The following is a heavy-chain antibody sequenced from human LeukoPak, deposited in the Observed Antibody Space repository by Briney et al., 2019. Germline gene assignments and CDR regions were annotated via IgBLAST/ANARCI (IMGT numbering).Heavy chain of an antibody. J-gene: IGHJ6*03. D-gene: IGHD3-22*01. Sequence: GGSLRLSCAASGFTFSSYAMHWVRQAPGKGLEWVSYISRSSSTILYADSVRGRFTISRDNAKNSLYLQMNSLRAEDTAVYYCARVYYDSSADYHMDVWGKGTTVTVSS. CDR3: ARVYYDSSADYHMDV. CDR1: GFTFSSYA. V-gene: IGHV3-48*01. CDR2: ISRSSSTI.